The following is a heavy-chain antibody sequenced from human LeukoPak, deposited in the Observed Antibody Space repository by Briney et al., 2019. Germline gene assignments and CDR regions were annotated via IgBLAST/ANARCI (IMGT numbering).Heavy chain of an antibody. CDR1: GYSISSGYY. D-gene: IGHD5-18*01. CDR3: AKEGYSYGQYYFDY. J-gene: IGHJ4*02. Sequence: SETLSLTCTVSGYSISSGYYWGWIRQPPGKGLEWIGNIYHSGSSYYNPSLKSRVTISVDTSKNQFSLKLSSVTAADTAVYYCAKEGYSYGQYYFDYWGQGTLVTVSS. V-gene: IGHV4-38-2*02. CDR2: IYHSGSS.